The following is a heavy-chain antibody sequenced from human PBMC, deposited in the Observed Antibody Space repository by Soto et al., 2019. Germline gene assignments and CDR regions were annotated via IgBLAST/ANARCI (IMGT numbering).Heavy chain of an antibody. D-gene: IGHD3-9*01. V-gene: IGHV1-18*01. CDR1: AYTVTSYV. CDR3: ARGYYILTGNYITPAQVQLFAP. Sequence: SAYTVTSYVFIWARQAHRKRLEWMGWISAYNGNTNHAQKLQGRVTMTTDTSTSTAHMELRSLRAEDTAPYYRARGYYILTGNYITPAQVQLFAPWGQGTLVTVSS. J-gene: IGHJ5*02. CDR2: ISAYNGNT.